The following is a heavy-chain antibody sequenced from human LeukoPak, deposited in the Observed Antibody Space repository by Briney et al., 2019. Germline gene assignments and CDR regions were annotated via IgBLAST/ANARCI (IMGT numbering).Heavy chain of an antibody. V-gene: IGHV3-49*04. CDR1: GFTFGDYA. CDR3: TRDRGSSTLGDY. J-gene: IGHJ4*02. Sequence: GGSLRLSCTVSGFTFGDYAINWVRQAPGKGLEWVGFIRSIAFGETAEYAASVKGRFTISRDDSKSIAYLQMNSLKTEDTAVYYCTRDRGSSTLGDYWGQGTLVTVSS. D-gene: IGHD7-27*01. CDR2: IRSIAFGETA.